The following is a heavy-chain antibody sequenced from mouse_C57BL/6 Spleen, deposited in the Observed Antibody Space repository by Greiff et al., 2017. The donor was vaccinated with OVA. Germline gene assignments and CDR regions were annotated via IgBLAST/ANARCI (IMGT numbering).Heavy chain of an antibody. CDR2: ISYDGSN. V-gene: IGHV3-6*01. CDR3: ARWWYYGSSLYWYFDV. CDR1: GYSITSGYY. J-gene: IGHJ1*03. Sequence: EVQRVESGPGLVKPSQSLSLTCSVTGYSITSGYYWNWIRQFPGNKLEWMGYISYDGSNNYNPSLKNRISITRDTAKNQFFLKLNSVTTEDTATYYCARWWYYGSSLYWYFDVWGTGTTVTVSS. D-gene: IGHD1-1*01.